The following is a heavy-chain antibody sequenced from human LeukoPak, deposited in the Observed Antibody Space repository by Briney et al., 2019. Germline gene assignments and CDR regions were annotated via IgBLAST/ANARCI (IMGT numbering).Heavy chain of an antibody. Sequence: GGSLRLSCAASGFTVSINYMSSVRQAAGKGLEWDSFIYSVGSPYYPDSVKTRLTISRDNSKTTLYLQMNSLRAEDTAVYYCARDNPYGSGGSCYSDAFDTWGQGTMVTVSS. CDR3: ARDNPYGSGGSCYSDAFDT. V-gene: IGHV3-53*01. CDR1: GFTVSINY. D-gene: IGHD2-15*01. J-gene: IGHJ3*02. CDR2: IYSVGSP.